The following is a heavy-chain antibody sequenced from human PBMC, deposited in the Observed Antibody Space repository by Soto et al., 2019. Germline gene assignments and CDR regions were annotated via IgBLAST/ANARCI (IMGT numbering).Heavy chain of an antibody. CDR3: ASDTAMVTVEGYYYYGMDV. CDR1: GGSINSGGYY. CDR2: IYYSGST. D-gene: IGHD5-18*01. V-gene: IGHV4-30-4*08. J-gene: IGHJ6*02. Sequence: SETLSLTCTVSGGSINSGGYYWSWIRQHPGKGMEWIGYIYYSGSTYYNPSLKSRVTISVDTSKNQFSLKLSSVTAADTAVYYCASDTAMVTVEGYYYYGMDVWGQGTTVTVSS.